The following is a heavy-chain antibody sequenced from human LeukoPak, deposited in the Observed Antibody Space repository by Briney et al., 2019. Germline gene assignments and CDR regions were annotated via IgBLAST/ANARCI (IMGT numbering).Heavy chain of an antibody. J-gene: IGHJ4*02. V-gene: IGHV4-4*07. CDR1: GGSMSNYY. CDR2: IYTSGGT. CDR3: ATYEQQLAFDN. D-gene: IGHD6-13*01. Sequence: PSETLSLTCTASGGSMSNYYWSWIRQPAGKGLEWIGRIYTSGGTHYNPSLKSRVTMSVDTSKKQFSLKLNSVTAADTAVYYCATYEQQLAFDNWGQGTPVTVSS.